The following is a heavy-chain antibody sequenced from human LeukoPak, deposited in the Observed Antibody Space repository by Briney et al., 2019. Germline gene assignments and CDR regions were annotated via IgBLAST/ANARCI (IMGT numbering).Heavy chain of an antibody. CDR3: ARAKVTYYDFWSGYTYYYYMDV. V-gene: IGHV3-7*01. CDR1: GFTFSSYW. Sequence: GGSLRLSCAASGFTFSSYWMSWVRQAPGKGLAWVANIKQDGSEKYYVDSVKGRFTISRDNAKNSLYLQMNSLRAEDTAVYYCARAKVTYYDFWSGYTYYYYMDVWGKGTTVTVSS. CDR2: IKQDGSEK. D-gene: IGHD3-3*01. J-gene: IGHJ6*03.